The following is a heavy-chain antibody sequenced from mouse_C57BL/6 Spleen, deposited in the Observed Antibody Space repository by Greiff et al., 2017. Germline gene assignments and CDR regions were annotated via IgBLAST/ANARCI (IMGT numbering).Heavy chain of an antibody. CDR2: IYPGSGST. D-gene: IGHD3-2*02. CDR3: ARFKTAQPYFDY. J-gene: IGHJ2*01. V-gene: IGHV1-55*01. CDR1: GYTFTSYW. Sequence: QVQLQQPGAELVKPGASVKMSCKASGYTFTSYWITWVKQRPGQGLEWIGDIYPGSGSTNYNEKFKSKATLTVDTSSSTAYMQLSSLTSEDSAVYYCARFKTAQPYFDYWGQGTTLTVSS.